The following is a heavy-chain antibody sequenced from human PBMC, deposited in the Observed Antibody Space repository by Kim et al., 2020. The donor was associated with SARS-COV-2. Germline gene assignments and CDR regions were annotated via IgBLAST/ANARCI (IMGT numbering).Heavy chain of an antibody. Sequence: GGSLRLSCAASGFTFSSYSMNWVRQAPGKGLEWVSSISSSSSSYIYYADSVKGRFTISRDNAKNSLYLQMNSLRAEDTAVYYCARGNHLVVVVPRFDYWGQGTLVTVSS. J-gene: IGHJ4*02. CDR2: ISSSSSSYI. V-gene: IGHV3-21*01. CDR1: GFTFSSYS. CDR3: ARGNHLVVVVPRFDY. D-gene: IGHD3-22*01.